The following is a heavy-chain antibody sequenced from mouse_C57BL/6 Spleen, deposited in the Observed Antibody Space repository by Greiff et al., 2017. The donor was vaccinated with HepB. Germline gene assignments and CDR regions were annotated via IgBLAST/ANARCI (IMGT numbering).Heavy chain of an antibody. J-gene: IGHJ2*01. CDR3: ARLYYGSSYAYFDY. D-gene: IGHD1-1*01. CDR2: ISSGSSTI. CDR1: GFTFSDYG. V-gene: IGHV5-17*01. Sequence: EVKLVESGGGLVKPGGSLKLSCAASGFTFSDYGMHWVRQAPEKGLEWVAYISSGSSTIYYADTVKGRFTISRDNAKNTLFLQMTSLRSEDTAMYYCARLYYGSSYAYFDYWGQGTTLTVSS.